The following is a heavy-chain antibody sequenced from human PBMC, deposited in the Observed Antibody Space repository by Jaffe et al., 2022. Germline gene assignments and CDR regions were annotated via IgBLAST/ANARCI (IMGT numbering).Heavy chain of an antibody. V-gene: IGHV1-46*01. CDR2: INPNGGTT. J-gene: IGHJ2*01. CDR3: ARSTASGYCSRGSCYGNWHFDL. CDR1: GYTFTTYY. Sequence: QVQLVQSGAEVRRPGSSVNISCTASGYTFTTYYMHWVRQAPGQELEWMGIINPNGGTTKYAQKFQGRVTMTRDTSTSRVCMELTSLISQDTAVYYCARSTASGYCSRGSCYGNWHFDLWGRGTLVTVSS. D-gene: IGHD2-15*01.